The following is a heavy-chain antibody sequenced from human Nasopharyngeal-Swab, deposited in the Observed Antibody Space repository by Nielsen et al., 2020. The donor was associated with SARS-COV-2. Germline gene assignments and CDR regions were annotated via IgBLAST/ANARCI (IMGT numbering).Heavy chain of an antibody. CDR2: IWYDGSNK. D-gene: IGHD3-22*01. J-gene: IGHJ4*02. CDR3: TSEIYDSSGF. Sequence: PGKGLEWVAVIWYDGSNKYYADSVKGRFTISRDNSKNTLYLQMNSLRAEDTAVYYCTSEIYDSSGFWGQGTLVTVSS. V-gene: IGHV3-33*01.